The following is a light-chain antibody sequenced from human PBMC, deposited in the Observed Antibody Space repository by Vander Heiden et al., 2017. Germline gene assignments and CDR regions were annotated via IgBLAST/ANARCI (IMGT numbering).Light chain of an antibody. V-gene: IGKV1-5*01. J-gene: IGKJ4*01. CDR1: QSSSSW. CDR2: DDS. CDR3: QQYNSYSLT. Sequence: DIHMPHSPPTLSASLGDRVTITCPASQSSSSWLAWYQQKPGKAPKLLIYDDSSLESGVPSRFSGSGSGTEFTLTISSLQPDDFATYYCQQYNSYSLTFGGGTKVEIK.